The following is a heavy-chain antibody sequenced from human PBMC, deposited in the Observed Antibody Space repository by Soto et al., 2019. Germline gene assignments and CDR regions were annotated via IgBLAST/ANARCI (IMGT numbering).Heavy chain of an antibody. CDR1: GGSFSGYY. CDR3: ARATLWFGEPHNYYYYGMDV. Sequence: SETLSLTCAVYGGSFSGYYWSWIRQPPGKGLEWIGEINHSGSTNYNPSLKSRVTISVDTSKNQFSLKLSSVTAADTAVYYCARATLWFGEPHNYYYYGMDVWGQGTTVTVPS. D-gene: IGHD3-10*01. CDR2: INHSGST. J-gene: IGHJ6*02. V-gene: IGHV4-34*01.